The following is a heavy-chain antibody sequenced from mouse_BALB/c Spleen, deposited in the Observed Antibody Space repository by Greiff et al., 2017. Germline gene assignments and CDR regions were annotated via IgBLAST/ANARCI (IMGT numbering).Heavy chain of an antibody. CDR3: ARGGYGYDGYYFDY. Sequence: VQLKESGPSLVKPSQTLSLTCSVSGDSITSGYWNWIRKFPGNKLEYMGYISYSGSTNYNPSLKSRISITRDTSKNQYYLQLNSVTTEDTATYYGARGGYGYDGYYFDYWGEGTTLTVSS. CDR2: ISYSGST. CDR1: GDSITSGY. V-gene: IGHV3-8*02. D-gene: IGHD2-2*01. J-gene: IGHJ2*01.